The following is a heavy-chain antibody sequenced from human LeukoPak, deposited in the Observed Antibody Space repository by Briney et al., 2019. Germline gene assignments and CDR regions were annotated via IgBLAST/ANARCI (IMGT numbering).Heavy chain of an antibody. CDR2: ISAYNGNT. Sequence: ASVKVSFKASGYTFTSYGISWVRHAPGQGIEWMGWISAYNGNTNYAQKLPGRVTMTTDTSTSTAYMELRSLRSEDTAVYYCASDFGSGWYNLNYWGQGTLVTVSS. D-gene: IGHD6-19*01. J-gene: IGHJ4*02. CDR1: GYTFTSYG. V-gene: IGHV1-18*01. CDR3: ASDFGSGWYNLNY.